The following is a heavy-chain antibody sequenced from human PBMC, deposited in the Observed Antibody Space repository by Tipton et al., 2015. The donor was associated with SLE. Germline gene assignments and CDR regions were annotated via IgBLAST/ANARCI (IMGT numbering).Heavy chain of an antibody. J-gene: IGHJ4*02. CDR2: IRSKAYGGTT. CDR3: TRQALGGFFDY. Sequence: SLRLSCTASGFTFGDYAMSWVRQAPGKGLAWAGFIRSKAYGGTTEYAASVKGRFTISRDDSKSIAYLQMNSLKTEDTAVYYCTRQALGGFFDYWGQGTLVTVSS. CDR1: GFTFGDYA. V-gene: IGHV3-49*04.